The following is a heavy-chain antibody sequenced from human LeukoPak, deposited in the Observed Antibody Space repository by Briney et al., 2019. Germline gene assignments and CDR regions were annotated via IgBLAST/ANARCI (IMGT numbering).Heavy chain of an antibody. CDR2: IYPGDSDT. D-gene: IGHD6-6*01. V-gene: IGHV5-51*01. CDR3: ARYYSSSSFDY. J-gene: IGHJ4*02. Sequence: PGESLKICCKGSGYIFTNYWIGWGRQLPGKGLEWMGIIYPGDSDTRYSPSCQGQVTISAYKSISTAYLQWSSPKASDTAMYYCARYYSSSSFDYWGQGTLVTVSS. CDR1: GYIFTNYW.